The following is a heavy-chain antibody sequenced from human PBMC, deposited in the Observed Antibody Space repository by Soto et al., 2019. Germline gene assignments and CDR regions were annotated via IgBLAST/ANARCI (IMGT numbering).Heavy chain of an antibody. V-gene: IGHV3-21*01. Sequence: GGSLRLSCAASGFTFSSYSMNWVRQAPGKGLEWVSSINSSSSYIYYAESVKGRFTISRDNAKNSLYLQMNSLRAEDTTVYYCARDWSKLGYCTNGVCYTLGWFDPWGQGTLVTVSS. J-gene: IGHJ5*02. CDR2: INSSSSYI. CDR3: ARDWSKLGYCTNGVCYTLGWFDP. D-gene: IGHD2-8*01. CDR1: GFTFSSYS.